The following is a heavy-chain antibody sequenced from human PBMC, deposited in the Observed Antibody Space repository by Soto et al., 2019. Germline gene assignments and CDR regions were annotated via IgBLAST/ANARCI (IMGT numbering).Heavy chain of an antibody. CDR3: AREPPPPEYSSSEGYYYGMDV. CDR1: GFTFSSYE. V-gene: IGHV3-48*03. Sequence: PGGSLRLSCAASGFTFSSYEMNWVRQAPGKGLEWVSYISSSGSTIYYADSVKGRFTISRDNAKNSLYLQMNSLRAEDTAVYYCAREPPPPEYSSSEGYYYGMDVWGQGTTVTVSS. D-gene: IGHD6-6*01. J-gene: IGHJ6*02. CDR2: ISSSGSTI.